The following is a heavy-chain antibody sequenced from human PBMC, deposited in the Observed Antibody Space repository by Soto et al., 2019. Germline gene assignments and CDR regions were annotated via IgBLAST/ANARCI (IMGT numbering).Heavy chain of an antibody. V-gene: IGHV1-69*01. Sequence: QVLLVQSGAEMQQPGSSVSVSCKASGDSFTNYAFTWVRQAPGQGPEWLGGIILALGTPHYSQRFQGRLTITADELSSTVYMELGSLRLDDTAVYYCGRYCTNTKCRGGYYLDLWGQGTLLTVSS. D-gene: IGHD2-8*01. CDR3: GRYCTNTKCRGGYYLDL. CDR1: GDSFTNYA. J-gene: IGHJ5*02. CDR2: IILALGTP.